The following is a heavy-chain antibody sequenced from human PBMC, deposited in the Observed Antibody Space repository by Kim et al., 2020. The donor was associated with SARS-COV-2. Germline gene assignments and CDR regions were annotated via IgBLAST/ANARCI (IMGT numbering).Heavy chain of an antibody. V-gene: IGHV3-23*01. J-gene: IGHJ6*02. Sequence: GRFTLSRDNSKNPLYLQMNSLRAEDTAVYYCAKEFSQQLVRRRYYYYGMDVWGQGTTVTVSS. CDR3: AKEFSQQLVRRRYYYYGMDV. D-gene: IGHD6-13*01.